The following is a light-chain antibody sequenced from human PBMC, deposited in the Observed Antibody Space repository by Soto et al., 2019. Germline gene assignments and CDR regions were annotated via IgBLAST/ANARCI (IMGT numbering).Light chain of an antibody. J-gene: IGLJ1*01. CDR3: SSFTSRFTFV. CDR1: RSYVGAYNY. CDR2: EVT. V-gene: IGLV2-14*01. Sequence: QYALTQPACVSGSPGQSSAISCTGTRSYVGAYNYVSWYQQHPGKAPKLMISEVTNRPSGVSDRFSGSKSGNTASLTISGLQAEDEADYYCSSFTSRFTFVSGTGTKVTVL.